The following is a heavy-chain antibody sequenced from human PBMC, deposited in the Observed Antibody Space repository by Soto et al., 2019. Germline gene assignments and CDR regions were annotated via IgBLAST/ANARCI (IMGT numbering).Heavy chain of an antibody. CDR1: GGTFSSYA. J-gene: IGHJ6*02. CDR3: EQCVLGVTYYYGVDV. D-gene: IGHD2-21*02. Sequence: QVQLVQSGAEVKKPGSSVKVSCKASGGTFSSYAINWVRQAPGQGLEWMGGIIPIFATADYAQKYQGRVTLSADEAKSTGYVVRSILRSEDTDVYYCEQCVLGVTYYYGVDVWGQGTTVTVSS. V-gene: IGHV1-69*12. CDR2: IIPIFATA.